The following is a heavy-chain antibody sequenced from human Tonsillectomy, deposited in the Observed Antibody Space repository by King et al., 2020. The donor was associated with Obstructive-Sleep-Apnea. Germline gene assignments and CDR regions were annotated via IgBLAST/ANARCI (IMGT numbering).Heavy chain of an antibody. D-gene: IGHD5-18*01. CDR1: GFTFSSYA. Sequence: VQLVESGGGLVQPGGSLRLSCAASGFTFSSYAMSWVRQAPGKGLEWVSAISGSGGSTYYPDSVKGRFTISRDNSKNTLYLQMNSLRAEATAVYYCAKDIGIQLWLPDYWGQGTLVTVSS. J-gene: IGHJ4*02. CDR3: AKDIGIQLWLPDY. V-gene: IGHV3-23*04. CDR2: ISGSGGST.